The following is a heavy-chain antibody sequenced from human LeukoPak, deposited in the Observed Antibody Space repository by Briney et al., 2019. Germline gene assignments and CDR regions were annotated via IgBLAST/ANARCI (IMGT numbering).Heavy chain of an antibody. J-gene: IGHJ1*01. CDR2: INAGNGNT. CDR3: ARESSTGDYCSGGSCYSGFEYFQH. V-gene: IGHV1-3*01. Sequence: ASVKVSCKASGYTFTSYAINWVRQAPGQRLEWMGWINAGNGNTKYSQKFQGRVTITRDTSASTAYMELSSLRSEDTAVYYCARESSTGDYCSGGSCYSGFEYFQHWGQGTLVTVSS. CDR1: GYTFTSYA. D-gene: IGHD2-15*01.